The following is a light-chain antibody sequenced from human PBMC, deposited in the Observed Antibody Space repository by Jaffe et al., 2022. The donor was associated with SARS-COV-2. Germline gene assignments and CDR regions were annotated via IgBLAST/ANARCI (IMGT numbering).Light chain of an antibody. CDR2: AAS. CDR3: QQSYSNPHT. J-gene: IGKJ2*01. CDR1: QSISTY. V-gene: IGKV1-39*01. Sequence: DIQMTQSPSSLSASVGDRVTITCRASQSISTYLNWYQQKPGKAPKLLIYAASSLQSGVPSRFSGSGSGTDFTLTISSLQPEDFAIYYCQQSYSNPHTFGQGTKLEIK.